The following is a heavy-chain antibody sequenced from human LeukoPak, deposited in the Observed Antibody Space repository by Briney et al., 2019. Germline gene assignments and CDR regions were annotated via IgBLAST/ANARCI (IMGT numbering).Heavy chain of an antibody. CDR3: TIAGSFLYYFDY. CDR1: GFTFSSVW. CDR2: VKRKIDGATT. J-gene: IGHJ4*02. V-gene: IGHV3-15*01. Sequence: PGGSLRLSCAASGFTFSSVWMTWVRQAPGKGLEWVGRVKRKIDGATTDYAAPVKGRFTISRDDSKNTLYLQMNSLKTEDTAVYYCTIAGSFLYYFDYWGQGTLVTVSS. D-gene: IGHD3-10*01.